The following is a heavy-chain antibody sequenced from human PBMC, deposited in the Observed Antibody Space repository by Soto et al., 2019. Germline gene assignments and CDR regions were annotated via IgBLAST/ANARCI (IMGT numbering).Heavy chain of an antibody. Sequence: GGSLRLSCAASGLTFSNYGMYWVRQAPGKGLEWVAVISYDGRNKDYADSVKGRFTISRDNSKNTLYLQMNSLRAEDSAVYYCAKDDRYGYKLDYWGQGTLVTVSS. J-gene: IGHJ4*02. CDR1: GLTFSNYG. D-gene: IGHD5-18*01. CDR2: ISYDGRNK. CDR3: AKDDRYGYKLDY. V-gene: IGHV3-30*18.